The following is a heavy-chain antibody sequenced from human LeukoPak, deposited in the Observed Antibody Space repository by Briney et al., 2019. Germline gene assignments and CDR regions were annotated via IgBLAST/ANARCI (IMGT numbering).Heavy chain of an antibody. D-gene: IGHD6-19*01. Sequence: GGSLRLSCAASGFTFSSYAMHWVRQAPGKGLEWVAVISYDGSNKYYADSVKGRFTISRDNSKNTLYLQMSSLRAEDTAVYYCARALAVAGPFDYWGQGTLVTVSS. CDR2: ISYDGSNK. V-gene: IGHV3-30-3*01. J-gene: IGHJ4*02. CDR1: GFTFSSYA. CDR3: ARALAVAGPFDY.